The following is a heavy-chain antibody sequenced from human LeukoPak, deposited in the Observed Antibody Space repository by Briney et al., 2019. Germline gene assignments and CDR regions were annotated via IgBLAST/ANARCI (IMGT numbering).Heavy chain of an antibody. CDR3: ARTVAVSTYRNFDF. V-gene: IGHV4-61*01. J-gene: IGHJ4*02. D-gene: IGHD5/OR15-5a*01. Sequence: SETLSLTCTVSGYSVSSGYFWSWIRQSPEKGLEWIGFIYYTGTANYNPSLKSRVTMSIDTSKNQFSLTMRSVTAADTAVYYCARTVAVSTYRNFDFWGQGTLVTVSS. CDR2: IYYTGTA. CDR1: GYSVSSGYF.